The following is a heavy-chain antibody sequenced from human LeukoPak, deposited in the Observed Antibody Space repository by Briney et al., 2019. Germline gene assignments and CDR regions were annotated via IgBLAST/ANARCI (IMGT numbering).Heavy chain of an antibody. CDR3: ARHEYSGSYYGLSWFDP. J-gene: IGHJ5*02. D-gene: IGHD1-26*01. CDR2: IYYSGST. CDR1: GGSISSSGYY. Sequence: KPSKTLSLTCTVSGGSISSSGYYLGWIRQPPGKGLEWIASIYYSGSTYYNPSLKSRVTISVDTSKNQLSLKLSSLTAADTAVYYCARHEYSGSYYGLSWFDPWGQGTLVTVSS. V-gene: IGHV4-39*01.